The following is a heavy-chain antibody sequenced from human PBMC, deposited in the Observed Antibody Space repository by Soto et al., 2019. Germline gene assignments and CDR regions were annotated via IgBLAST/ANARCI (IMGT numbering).Heavy chain of an antibody. CDR2: ISSRGSTI. J-gene: IGHJ4*02. CDR1: GFTFSDYY. Sequence: QVQLVESGGGLVKPGGSLRLSCAASGFTFSDYYMSWLRQAPGKGLEWVSYISSRGSTIYYADSVKGRFTISRDNAKNSRYLQMHSLRAEYSAVYYCARDPGSSSFDYWGQGTLVTVSS. V-gene: IGHV3-11*01. CDR3: ARDPGSSSFDY. D-gene: IGHD6-6*01.